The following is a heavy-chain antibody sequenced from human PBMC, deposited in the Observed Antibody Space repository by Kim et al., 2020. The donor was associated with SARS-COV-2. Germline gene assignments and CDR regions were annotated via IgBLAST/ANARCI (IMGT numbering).Heavy chain of an antibody. D-gene: IGHD6-19*01. CDR3: VKSRTPPGSRYYFYSGVDV. CDR2: INNKGVTT. Sequence: GGSLRLSCSASGFTFSNYAMHWVRQAPGRGLEYVSTINNKGVTTYYADSVKGRFSISRDNSRNTLNLQMSSLRHEDTAMYYCVKSRTPPGSRYYFYSGVDVWGQGTAVTVSS. J-gene: IGHJ6*02. CDR1: GFTFSNYA. V-gene: IGHV3-64D*06.